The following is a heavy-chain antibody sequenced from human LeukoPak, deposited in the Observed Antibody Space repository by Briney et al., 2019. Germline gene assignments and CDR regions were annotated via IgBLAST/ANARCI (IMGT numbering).Heavy chain of an antibody. Sequence: GGSLRLSCAASGFTFSTYAMSWVRQAPGEGLEWVSVIVGSGGSTYYADSVKGRFTISRDNSKNTLYLQMNSLRAEDTAVYYCARPAYYYNSREDAFDFWGQGTMVTVSS. J-gene: IGHJ3*01. CDR2: IVGSGGST. CDR1: GFTFSTYA. V-gene: IGHV3-23*01. D-gene: IGHD3-22*01. CDR3: ARPAYYYNSREDAFDF.